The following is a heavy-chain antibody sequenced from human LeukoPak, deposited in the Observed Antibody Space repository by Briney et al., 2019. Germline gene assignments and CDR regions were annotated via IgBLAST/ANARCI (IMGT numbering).Heavy chain of an antibody. CDR1: GYTFTSYS. Sequence: GASLKVSCKASGYTFTSYSISWVPQAPGQGLGWVGWISDYNGNTNYAQKLQGRVTMTTDTSTSTAYMELRSLRSDDTAVYYCARVRAAGTLFDYWGQGTLVTVSS. J-gene: IGHJ4*02. V-gene: IGHV1-18*01. CDR3: ARVRAAGTLFDY. D-gene: IGHD6-13*01. CDR2: ISDYNGNT.